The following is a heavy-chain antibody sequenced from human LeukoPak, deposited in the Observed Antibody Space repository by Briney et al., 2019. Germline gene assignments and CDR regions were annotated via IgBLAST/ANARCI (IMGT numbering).Heavy chain of an antibody. J-gene: IGHJ6*03. CDR3: ARGGDLSYYYYYYMDV. CDR2: INPNSGGT. D-gene: IGHD2-21*02. V-gene: IGHV1-2*02. Sequence: ASVKVSCKASGYTFTGYYMHWVRQAPGQGLEWMGWINPNSGGTNYAQKFQGRVTMTRDTSISTAYMELSRLRSDDTAVYSCARGGDLSYYYYYYMDVWGKGTTVTVSS. CDR1: GYTFTGYY.